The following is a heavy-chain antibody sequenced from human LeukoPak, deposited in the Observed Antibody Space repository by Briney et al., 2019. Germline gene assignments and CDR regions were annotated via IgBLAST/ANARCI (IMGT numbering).Heavy chain of an antibody. CDR2: INHSGST. J-gene: IGHJ6*03. V-gene: IGHV4-4*02. CDR3: ARRYYYYYYMDV. CDR1: GGSISSSNW. Sequence: SETLSLTCAVSGGSISSSNWWSWVRQPPGKGLEWIGEINHSGSTNYNPSLKSRVTISVDTSKNQFSLKLSSVTAADTAVYYCARRYYYYYYMDVWGKGTTVTISS.